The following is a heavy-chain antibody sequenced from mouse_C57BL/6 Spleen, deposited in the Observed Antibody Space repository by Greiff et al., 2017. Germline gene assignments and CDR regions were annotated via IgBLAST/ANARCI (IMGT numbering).Heavy chain of an antibody. Sequence: QVQLQQPGAELVKPGASVKMSCKASGYTFTSYWITWVKQRPGQGLEWIGDIYPGSGSTNYNEKFKSKATLTVDTSSSTAYMQLSSLTSEDSAVDYCASHDYGSSPAWFAYWGQGTLVTVSA. V-gene: IGHV1-55*01. D-gene: IGHD1-1*01. CDR1: GYTFTSYW. CDR3: ASHDYGSSPAWFAY. J-gene: IGHJ3*01. CDR2: IYPGSGST.